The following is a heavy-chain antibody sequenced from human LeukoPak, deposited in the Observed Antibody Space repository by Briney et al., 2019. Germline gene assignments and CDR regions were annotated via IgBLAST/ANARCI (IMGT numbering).Heavy chain of an antibody. CDR2: FDPEDGET. Sequence: ASVKVSCKVSGYTLTELSMHWVRQAPGKGLEWMGGFDPEDGETIYAQKFQGRVTITADKSTSTAYMELSSLRSEDTAVYYCARVGYYDSRGYFDYWGQGTLVTVSS. CDR3: ARVGYYDSRGYFDY. J-gene: IGHJ4*02. V-gene: IGHV1-24*01. CDR1: GYTLTELS. D-gene: IGHD3-22*01.